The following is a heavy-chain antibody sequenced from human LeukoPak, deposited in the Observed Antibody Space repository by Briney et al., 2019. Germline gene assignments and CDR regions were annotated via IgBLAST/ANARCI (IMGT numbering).Heavy chain of an antibody. D-gene: IGHD1-20*01. J-gene: IGHJ3*02. Sequence: ASVKVSCKASGGTFSSYAISWVRQAPGQGLEWMGRIIPILGIANYAQKFQGRVTITADKSTSTAYMELSSLRSEDTAVYYCARGETHNSDAFDIWGQGTMVTVSS. CDR2: IIPILGIA. V-gene: IGHV1-69*04. CDR3: ARGETHNSDAFDI. CDR1: GGTFSSYA.